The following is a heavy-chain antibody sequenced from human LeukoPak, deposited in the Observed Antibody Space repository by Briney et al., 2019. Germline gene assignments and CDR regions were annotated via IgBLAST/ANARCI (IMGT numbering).Heavy chain of an antibody. Sequence: GGSLRLSCAASGFTFSDYYMSWIRQAPGKGLEWVSYISSSGSTIYYADSVKGRFTISRDNAKNSLYLQMNSLRAEDTAVYYCARDSAPGLELLPPPGFDPWGQGTLVTVSS. CDR2: ISSSGSTI. J-gene: IGHJ5*02. D-gene: IGHD1-7*01. CDR3: ARDSAPGLELLPPPGFDP. V-gene: IGHV3-11*01. CDR1: GFTFSDYY.